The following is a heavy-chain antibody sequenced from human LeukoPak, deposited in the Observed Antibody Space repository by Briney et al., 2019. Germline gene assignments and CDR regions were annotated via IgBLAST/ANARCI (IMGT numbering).Heavy chain of an antibody. CDR1: GFIFSNFW. CDR2: IKQDSTEK. V-gene: IGHV3-7*04. CDR3: ARDCSRISCYADY. D-gene: IGHD2-2*01. Sequence: GGSLRLSCAASGFIFSNFWMSWVRQAPGKGLELVANIKQDSTEKYYVDSVKGRFIISRDNAKNSLCLQMNSLRAEDTAVYYCARDCSRISCYADYWGQGTLVTVSS. J-gene: IGHJ4*02.